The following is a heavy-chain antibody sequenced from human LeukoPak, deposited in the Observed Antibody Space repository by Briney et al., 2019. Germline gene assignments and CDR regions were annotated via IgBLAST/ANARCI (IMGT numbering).Heavy chain of an antibody. CDR3: ARELASRWGTGTGGAFDI. V-gene: IGHV4-39*07. J-gene: IGHJ3*02. Sequence: PSETLSLTCTVSGGSISSSSYYWGWIRQPPGKGLEWIGSISYSGGTYYNPSLKSRVTISVDTSKNQFSLKLSSVTAADTAVYYCARELASRWGTGTGGAFDIWGQGTMVTVSS. CDR1: GGSISSSSYY. CDR2: ISYSGGT. D-gene: IGHD1-1*01.